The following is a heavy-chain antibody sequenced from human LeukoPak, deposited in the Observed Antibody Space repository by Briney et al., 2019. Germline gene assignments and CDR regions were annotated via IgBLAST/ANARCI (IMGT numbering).Heavy chain of an antibody. Sequence: GGSLRLSCAAPGFTFSSYGMHWVRQAPGKGLEWVAFIQYDEYDIFYADSVKGRFTVSRDNSKNTLYLQMNSLRAEDTAVYYCAKDRAYYGDYVPLDYWGQGTLVTVSS. D-gene: IGHD4-17*01. CDR2: IQYDEYDI. CDR1: GFTFSSYG. V-gene: IGHV3-30*02. J-gene: IGHJ4*02. CDR3: AKDRAYYGDYVPLDY.